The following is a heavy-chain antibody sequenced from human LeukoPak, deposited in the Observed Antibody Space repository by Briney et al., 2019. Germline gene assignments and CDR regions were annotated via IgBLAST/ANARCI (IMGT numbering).Heavy chain of an antibody. Sequence: GGSLRLSCAASGFTFSSYSMDWVRQAPGKGLEWVSSISSSSSYIYYADSVKGRFTISRDNAKNSLYLQMNSLRAEDTAVYYCARDQVQQYYYGSGSGYLDYWGQGTLVTVSS. V-gene: IGHV3-21*01. CDR2: ISSSSSYI. D-gene: IGHD3-10*01. CDR1: GFTFSSYS. CDR3: ARDQVQQYYYGSGSGYLDY. J-gene: IGHJ4*02.